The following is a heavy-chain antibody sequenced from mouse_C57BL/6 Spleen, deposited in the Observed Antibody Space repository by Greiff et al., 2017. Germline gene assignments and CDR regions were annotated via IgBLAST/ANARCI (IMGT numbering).Heavy chain of an antibody. J-gene: IGHJ3*01. CDR1: GYTFTSYW. CDR2: IHPNSGST. V-gene: IGHV1-64*01. CDR3: ARYGTTVVESAY. Sequence: QVQLQQSGAELVKPGASVKLSCKASGYTFTSYWMHWVKQRPGQGLEWIGMIHPNSGSTNYNEKVKSKATLTVDKSSSTAYMQLSSLTSEDSAVYYCARYGTTVVESAYWGQGTLVTVSA. D-gene: IGHD1-1*01.